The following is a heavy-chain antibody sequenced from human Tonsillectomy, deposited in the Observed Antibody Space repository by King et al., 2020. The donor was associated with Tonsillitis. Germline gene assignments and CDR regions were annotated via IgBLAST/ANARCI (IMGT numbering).Heavy chain of an antibody. J-gene: IGHJ4*02. V-gene: IGHV3-7*01. CDR1: GFTFSSYW. CDR3: ARDVGGALDY. CDR2: IKRDGSEK. D-gene: IGHD2-15*01. Sequence: VQLVESGGGLVQPGGSLRLSCAASGFTFSSYWMAWVRQTPGKGPEWVANIKRDGSEKNSVDSLKGRFTISRDNAKNSLFLQMDSLRVEDTAVYYCARDVGGALDYWGQGALVTVSS.